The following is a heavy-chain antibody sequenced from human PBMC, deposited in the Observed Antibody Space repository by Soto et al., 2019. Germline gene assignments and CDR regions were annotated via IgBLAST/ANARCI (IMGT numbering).Heavy chain of an antibody. J-gene: IGHJ6*03. CDR2: ISGSGGST. Sequence: GGSLRLSCAASGFTFSSYAMSWVRQAPGKGLEWVSAISGSGGSTYYADSVKGRFTISRDNSKNTLYLQMNSLRAEDTAVYYCAKDPPPPYCSSTSCYSVNYYYYYYMDVGGKGTTVTVSS. CDR3: AKDPPPPYCSSTSCYSVNYYYYYYMDV. D-gene: IGHD2-2*01. V-gene: IGHV3-23*01. CDR1: GFTFSSYA.